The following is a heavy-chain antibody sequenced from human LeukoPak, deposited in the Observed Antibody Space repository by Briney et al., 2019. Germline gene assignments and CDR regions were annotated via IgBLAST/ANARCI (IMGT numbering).Heavy chain of an antibody. V-gene: IGHV4-59*01. CDR2: IYYSGTT. D-gene: IGHD6-13*01. CDR3: ARRSSSWKNWFDP. J-gene: IGHJ5*02. Sequence: SETLSLTCTVSGGSIDSNSWTWIRQPPGKGLEWIGYIYYSGTTNYNPSLKSRVTMSVDMSKNQFPLKLSSVTAADTAVYYCARRSSSWKNWFDPWGQGTLVTVSS. CDR1: GGSIDSNS.